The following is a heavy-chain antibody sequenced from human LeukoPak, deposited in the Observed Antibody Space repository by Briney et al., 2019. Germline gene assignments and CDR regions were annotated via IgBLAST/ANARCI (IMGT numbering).Heavy chain of an antibody. CDR2: IYPGDSDT. V-gene: IGHV5-51*01. CDR1: GYRFTSYW. J-gene: IGHJ3*02. D-gene: IGHD1-26*01. CDR3: ARHDDGGSYVNAFDI. Sequence: KFGESLTISCKGSGYRFTSYWVGWVRQMPGKGLEWMGIIYPGDSDTRYSPSLQGRVTISVDKSISTAYLQWSSLKASDTAMYYCARHDDGGSYVNAFDIWGQGTMVTVSS.